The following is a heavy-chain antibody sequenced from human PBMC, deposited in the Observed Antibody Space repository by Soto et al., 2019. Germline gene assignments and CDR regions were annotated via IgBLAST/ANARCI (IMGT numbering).Heavy chain of an antibody. CDR2: ISGSGGST. CDR3: AVSPLRFLEWLREYYFDY. V-gene: IGHV3-23*01. J-gene: IGHJ4*02. CDR1: GFTFSSYA. Sequence: GGSLRLSCAASGFTFSSYAMSWVRQAPGKGLEWVSAISGSGGSTYYADSVKGRFTISRDNSKNTLYLQMNSLRAEDTAVYYCAVSPLRFLEWLREYYFDYWGQGTLVTVSS. D-gene: IGHD3-3*01.